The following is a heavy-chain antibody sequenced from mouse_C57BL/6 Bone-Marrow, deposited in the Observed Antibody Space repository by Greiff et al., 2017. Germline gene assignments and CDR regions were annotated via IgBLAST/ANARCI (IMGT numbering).Heavy chain of an antibody. CDR1: GYTFTSYW. V-gene: IGHV1-55*01. Sequence: QVQLQQPGAELVKPGASVKMSCKASGYTFTSYWITWVKQRPGQGLEWIGDIYPGSGSTNYNEKFKSKATLTVDTSSSTAYMQLSSLTSADSAVYYCAREEGSLYAMDYWGQGTSVTVSS. CDR3: AREEGSLYAMDY. CDR2: IYPGSGST. J-gene: IGHJ4*01.